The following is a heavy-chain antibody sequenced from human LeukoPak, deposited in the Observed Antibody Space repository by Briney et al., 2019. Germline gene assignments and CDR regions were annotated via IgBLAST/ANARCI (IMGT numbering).Heavy chain of an antibody. CDR3: GRDALVGYFSYYYMDV. CDR1: GGSISSHY. J-gene: IGHJ6*03. Sequence: PSQTLSLTCTVSGGSISSHYWTWLRQSPVKGLEWIGDISNSGSTSYNPSLTSRVTISIDTSKNQFSLKLSSVTAADTALYYCGRDALVGYFSYYYMDVWGKGTTVTVSS. CDR2: ISNSGST. D-gene: IGHD2-15*01. V-gene: IGHV4-59*11.